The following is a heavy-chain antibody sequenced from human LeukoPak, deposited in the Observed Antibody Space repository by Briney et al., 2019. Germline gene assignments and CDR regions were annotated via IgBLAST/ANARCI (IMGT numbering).Heavy chain of an antibody. CDR2: ISYDGSDK. CDR1: GFTFSGYD. D-gene: IGHD1-7*01. Sequence: GGSLRLSCAASGFTFSGYDIHWVRQAPGKGLEWVAAISYDGSDKYYADSVKGRFPLSRDNSKNMLSLQMSSLRPEDTAVYYCATHLGGITGTFRNDYWGQGTLVTVSS. J-gene: IGHJ4*02. V-gene: IGHV3-30*03. CDR3: ATHLGGITGTFRNDY.